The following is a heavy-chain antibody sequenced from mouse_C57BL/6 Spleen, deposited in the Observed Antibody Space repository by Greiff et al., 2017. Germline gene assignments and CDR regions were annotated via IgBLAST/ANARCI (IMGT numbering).Heavy chain of an antibody. Sequence: QVQLKQSGAELVKPGASVKISCKASGYAFSSYWMNWVKQRPGKGLEWIGQIYPGDGDTNYNGKFKGKATLTADKSSSTAYMQLSSLTSEDSAVYFCARGSYYGSSPWYFDVWGTGTTVTVSS. D-gene: IGHD1-1*01. CDR3: ARGSYYGSSPWYFDV. CDR1: GYAFSSYW. CDR2: IYPGDGDT. V-gene: IGHV1-80*01. J-gene: IGHJ1*03.